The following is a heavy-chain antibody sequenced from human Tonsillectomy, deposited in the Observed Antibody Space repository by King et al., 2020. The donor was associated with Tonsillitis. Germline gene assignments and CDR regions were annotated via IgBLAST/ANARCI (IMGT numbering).Heavy chain of an antibody. CDR1: GFTFGSYG. J-gene: IGHJ4*02. D-gene: IGHD3-10*01. V-gene: IGHV3-74*01. CDR2: VKSDGSST. Sequence: VQLVESGGGLVQPGGSLRLSCEASGFTFGSYGMHWVRQAPGKGLVWVSGVKSDGSSTSDADSVRGRFTISGDNAKNTWYLQMNSLRAEDTAVYYCARDSSGVLDYWGQGTLVTVSS. CDR3: ARDSSGVLDY.